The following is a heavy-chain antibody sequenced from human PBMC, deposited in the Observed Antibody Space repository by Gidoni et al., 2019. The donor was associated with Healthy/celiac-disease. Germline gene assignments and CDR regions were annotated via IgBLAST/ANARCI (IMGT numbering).Heavy chain of an antibody. D-gene: IGHD3-22*01. CDR3: AREGTHYYGSSGYYYAH. J-gene: IGHJ4*02. V-gene: IGHV3-21*01. CDR1: GFTFSSYS. CDR2: ISSSSSYI. Sequence: EVQLVESGGGLVKPGVSLRLSCSASGFTFSSYSMNWVRQAPGKGLEWVSSISSSSSYIYYADSVKGRFTISRDNAKNSLYLQMNSLRAEDTAVYYCAREGTHYYGSSGYYYAHWGQGTLVTVSS.